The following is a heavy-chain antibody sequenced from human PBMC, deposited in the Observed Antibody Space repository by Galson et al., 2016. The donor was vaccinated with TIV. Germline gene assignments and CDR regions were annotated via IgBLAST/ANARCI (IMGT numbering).Heavy chain of an antibody. D-gene: IGHD2-15*01. CDR3: ARDRVVDATYYYYYYGMDV. J-gene: IGHJ6*02. CDR2: ISDGGYT. V-gene: IGHV3-66*02. Sequence: SLRLSCAASGLSVSINYMTWVRQAPGKGLEWVSLISDGGYTYYPDSVKGRFIISRDNSKNTLYLQMNSLRVEDTAIYYCARDRVVDATYYYYYYGMDVWGQGTAVTVSS. CDR1: GLSVSINY.